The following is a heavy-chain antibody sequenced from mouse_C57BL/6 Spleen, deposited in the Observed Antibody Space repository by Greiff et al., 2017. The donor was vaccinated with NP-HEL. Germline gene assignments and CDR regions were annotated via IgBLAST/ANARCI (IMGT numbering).Heavy chain of an antibody. CDR2: IHPNSGST. Sequence: QVQLQQPGAELVKPGASVKLSCKASGYTFTSYWMHWVKQRPGQGLEWIGMIHPNSGSTNYNEKFKSKATLTVDKSSSTAYMQLSSLTSEDSAVYYCARGVVVPHWYFDVWGTGTTVTVSS. D-gene: IGHD1-1*01. J-gene: IGHJ1*03. CDR1: GYTFTSYW. CDR3: ARGVVVPHWYFDV. V-gene: IGHV1-64*01.